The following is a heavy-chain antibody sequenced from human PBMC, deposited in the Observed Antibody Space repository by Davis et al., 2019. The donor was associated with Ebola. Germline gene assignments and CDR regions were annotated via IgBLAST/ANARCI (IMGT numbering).Heavy chain of an antibody. Sequence: MPSETLSLTCTVSGGSISSGDYYWSWIRQPPGKGLEWIGYIYYNGNTYYNPSLRSRVTISVDTSKNQFSLKLSSVTAADTAVYYCAIPYCSSTTCSLDYWGQGTLVTVSS. V-gene: IGHV4-30-4*01. D-gene: IGHD2-2*01. CDR2: IYYNGNT. CDR3: AIPYCSSTTCSLDY. J-gene: IGHJ4*02. CDR1: GGSISSGDYY.